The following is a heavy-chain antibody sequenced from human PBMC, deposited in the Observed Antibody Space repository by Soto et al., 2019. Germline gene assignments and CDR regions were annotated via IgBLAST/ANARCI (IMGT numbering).Heavy chain of an antibody. Sequence: QVHLVQSGAEVKKPGSSVKVSCKASGGSFSTYAINWLRQAPGQGLEWMGGIIPLVGTETYAQNFQDRVTLTADKSRTTAYMEVRSLTSEDTDVYYWAIGFCSGTIAQDFDYWGQGTLGTVSS. V-gene: IGHV1-69*06. CDR2: IIPLVGTE. CDR1: GGSFSTYA. D-gene: IGHD3-3*01. J-gene: IGHJ4*01. CDR3: AIGFCSGTIAQDFDY.